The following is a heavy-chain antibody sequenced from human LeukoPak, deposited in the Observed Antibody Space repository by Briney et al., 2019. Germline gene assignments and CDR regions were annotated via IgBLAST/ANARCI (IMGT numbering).Heavy chain of an antibody. D-gene: IGHD3-22*01. V-gene: IGHV3-66*01. CDR3: ASLGDSSGYYHDAFDI. J-gene: IGHJ3*02. CDR1: GFTVSSNY. CDR2: IYSGGST. Sequence: GGSLRLSCAASGFTVSSNYMSWVRQAPGKGLEWVSVIYSGGSTYYADSVKGRFTISRDNSKNTLYLQMNSLRAEDTAVYYCASLGDSSGYYHDAFDIWGQGKMVTVSS.